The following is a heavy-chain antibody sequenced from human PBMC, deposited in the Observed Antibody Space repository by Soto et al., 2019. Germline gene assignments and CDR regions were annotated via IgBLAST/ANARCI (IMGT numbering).Heavy chain of an antibody. D-gene: IGHD3-22*01. Sequence: QVQLVESGGGVVQPGRSLRLSCAASGFTFSSYGMHWVRQAPGKGLEGVAVISYDGSNKYYADSVKGRFTISRDNSKNTLYRQMNSLRAEDTAVYYCAYYDAEAFDIWGQGTMVTVSS. J-gene: IGHJ3*02. V-gene: IGHV3-30*03. CDR3: AYYDAEAFDI. CDR1: GFTFSSYG. CDR2: ISYDGSNK.